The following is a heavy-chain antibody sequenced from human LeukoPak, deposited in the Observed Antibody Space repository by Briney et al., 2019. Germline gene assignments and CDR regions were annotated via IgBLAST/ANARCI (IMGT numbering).Heavy chain of an antibody. CDR2: INWNGGST. D-gene: IGHD3-10*01. Sequence: TGGSLRLSCAASGFTFDDYGMSWVRQAPGKGLEWVSGINWNGGSTGYADSVKGRFTISRDNAKNSLYLQMNSLRAEDTALYHCSGVSSEGSGSYYNPLDYWGQGTLVTVSS. CDR3: SGVSSEGSGSYYNPLDY. V-gene: IGHV3-20*01. CDR1: GFTFDDYG. J-gene: IGHJ4*02.